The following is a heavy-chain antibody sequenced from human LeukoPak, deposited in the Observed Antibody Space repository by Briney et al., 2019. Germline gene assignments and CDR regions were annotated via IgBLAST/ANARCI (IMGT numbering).Heavy chain of an antibody. CDR1: GFTFSSYA. D-gene: IGHD6-13*01. CDR3: PTIRGYSSSWPFDY. V-gene: IGHV3-30*09. J-gene: IGHJ4*02. Sequence: PGGSLRLSCAASGFTFSSYAMHWVRQAPGKGLEWVAVISYDGSNKYYADSVKGRFAISRDNSKNTLYLQMNSLKTEDTAVYYCPTIRGYSSSWPFDYWGQGILVTVSS. CDR2: ISYDGSNK.